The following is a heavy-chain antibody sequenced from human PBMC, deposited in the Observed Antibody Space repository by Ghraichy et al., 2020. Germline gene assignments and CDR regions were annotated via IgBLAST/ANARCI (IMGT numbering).Heavy chain of an antibody. D-gene: IGHD3-10*01. J-gene: IGHJ4*02. CDR3: ARGYGSGSFPPG. Sequence: VKVSCKASGYVFTGYYIHWVRQAPGQGLEWMGRINPSNGGTNYAQKFQGRVAMTTDTSINTAYMELSSLRSDDTAVYYCARGYGSGSFPPGWGQGTLVTVSS. CDR1: GYVFTGYY. CDR2: INPSNGGT. V-gene: IGHV1-2*06.